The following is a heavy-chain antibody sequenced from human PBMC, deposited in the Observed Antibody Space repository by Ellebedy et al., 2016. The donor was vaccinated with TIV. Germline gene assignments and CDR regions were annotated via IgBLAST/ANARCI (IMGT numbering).Heavy chain of an antibody. CDR1: GFTFSGYA. D-gene: IGHD1-26*01. Sequence: PGGSLRLSCVASGFTFSGYAMSWVRQAPGKGLEWVSGINNGGRTTSYADSVKGRFTISRDNSRSTLYLQMNSLRAEDSAVYYCAKDIVFGDGKWEIDVWGQGTTVTVSS. CDR3: AKDIVFGDGKWEIDV. V-gene: IGHV3-23*01. CDR2: INNGGRTT. J-gene: IGHJ6*02.